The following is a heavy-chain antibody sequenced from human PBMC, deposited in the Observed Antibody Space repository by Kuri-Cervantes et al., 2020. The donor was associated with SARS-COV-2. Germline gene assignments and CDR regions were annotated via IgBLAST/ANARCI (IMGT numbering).Heavy chain of an antibody. CDR3: GKVSWLQLWRRHSDS. V-gene: IGHV4-4*07. CDR2: LDTSGGT. J-gene: IGHJ4*02. CDR1: GGSISSHY. D-gene: IGHD5-24*01. Sequence: SETLSLTCTVSGGSISSHYWSWIRQPAGKGLEWIGHLDTSGGTTYNPSLRGRVTISLDPSNNQVSLSLTSTSAADTAVYYCGKVSWLQLWRRHSDSWGQGTLVTVSS.